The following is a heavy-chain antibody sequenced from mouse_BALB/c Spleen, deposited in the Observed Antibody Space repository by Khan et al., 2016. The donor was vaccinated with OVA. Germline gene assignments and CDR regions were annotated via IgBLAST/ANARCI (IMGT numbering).Heavy chain of an antibody. CDR2: ICAGGST. CDR3: AKNGGSDWFDY. V-gene: IGHV2-9*02. CDR1: GFSLTSYG. J-gene: IGHJ2*01. Sequence: VQLQESGPGLVAPSQSLSITCTVSGFSLTSYGIHWVRQPPGKGLEWLGIICAGGSTNYNSALMSRLSISKDNSRSQAVLKMNSLQTDDTAMYFCAKNGGSDWFDYWGQGTTLTVSS.